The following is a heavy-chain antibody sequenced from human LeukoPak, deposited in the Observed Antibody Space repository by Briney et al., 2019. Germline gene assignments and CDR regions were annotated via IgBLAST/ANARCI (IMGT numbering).Heavy chain of an antibody. J-gene: IGHJ4*02. CDR3: AKHPLLRFCSDGGCFFDS. D-gene: IGHD2-15*01. Sequence: GGSLRLSCAASGFTFSSYAMSWVRQAPGKGLEWVSAISGSGGSTYYADSVKGRFTISRDNSKNTLYLQMISLRAEDTAIYYCAKHPLLRFCSDGGCFFDSWGQGTLVTVSS. CDR1: GFTFSSYA. V-gene: IGHV3-23*01. CDR2: ISGSGGST.